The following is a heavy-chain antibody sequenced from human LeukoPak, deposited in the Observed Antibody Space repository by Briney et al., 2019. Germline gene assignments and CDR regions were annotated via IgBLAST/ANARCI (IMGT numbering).Heavy chain of an antibody. CDR3: ARDSAAGTLDY. CDR1: GFTFSSYA. D-gene: IGHD6-13*01. V-gene: IGHV3-30-3*01. Sequence: GGSLRLSCAASGFTFSSYAMHWVRQAPGKGLEWVAVISYDGSNEYYADSVKGRFTISRDNSKNTLYLQMNSLRAEDTAVYYCARDSAAGTLDYWGQGTLVTVSS. J-gene: IGHJ4*02. CDR2: ISYDGSNE.